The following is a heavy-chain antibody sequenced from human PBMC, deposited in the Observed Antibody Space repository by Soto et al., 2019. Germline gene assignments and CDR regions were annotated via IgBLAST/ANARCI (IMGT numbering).Heavy chain of an antibody. CDR1: GFSLSNTRLG. CDR3: ARISDYGDYAHFDY. J-gene: IGHJ4*02. Sequence: QVTLKESGPVLVKPTETLTLTCTVSGFSLSNTRLGVSWIRQPPGKALEWLAHIFSSDERSYCTSLRSRLTGAKDPSKSQVVLTMTNMDPVDTATYYCARISDYGDYAHFDYWGQGTLVTVSS. D-gene: IGHD4-17*01. CDR2: IFSSDER. V-gene: IGHV2-26*01.